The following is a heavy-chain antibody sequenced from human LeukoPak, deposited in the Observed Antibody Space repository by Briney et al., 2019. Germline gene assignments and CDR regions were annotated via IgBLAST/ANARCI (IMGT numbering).Heavy chain of an antibody. Sequence: ASVKVSCKASGYTFTSYGISWVRQAPGQGLEWLGWVSAYNGNTNYAQKLQGRVTMTTDTSTGIAYMELKSLRSDDTAVYYCARAGGVSLVARWFDPWGQGSLVTVSS. J-gene: IGHJ5*02. CDR1: GYTFTSYG. D-gene: IGHD2-15*01. CDR2: VSAYNGNT. CDR3: ARAGGVSLVARWFDP. V-gene: IGHV1-18*01.